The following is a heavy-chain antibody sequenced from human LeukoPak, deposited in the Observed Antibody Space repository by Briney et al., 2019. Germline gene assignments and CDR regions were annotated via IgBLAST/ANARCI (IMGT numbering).Heavy chain of an antibody. CDR3: ARQIASAGTAGFDF. CDR2: IYSTGGT. Sequence: SETLSLTCTVSGGSISSYYWSWIRQPAGKGLEWIGRIYSTGGTNYNPSLKGRVTMSVDTSKNQFSLRLRSVTAADTAVYYCARQIASAGTAGFDFWGQGALVTVSS. V-gene: IGHV4-4*07. D-gene: IGHD6-13*01. J-gene: IGHJ4*02. CDR1: GGSISSYY.